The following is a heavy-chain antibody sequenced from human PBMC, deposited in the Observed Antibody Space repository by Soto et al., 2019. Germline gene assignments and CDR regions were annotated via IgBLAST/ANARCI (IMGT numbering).Heavy chain of an antibody. CDR3: AKGRSLVVVTYDN. J-gene: IGHJ4*02. V-gene: IGHV3-23*01. CDR1: GFTFSSYA. CDR2: ISGSGGST. Sequence: HPGGSLRLSCAASGFTFSSYAMSWVRQAPGKGLEWVSAISGSGGSTYYADSVKGRFTISRDNSKNTLYLQMNSLRAEDTAVYYCAKGRSLVVVTYDNWGPGTLVTVSS. D-gene: IGHD2-21*02.